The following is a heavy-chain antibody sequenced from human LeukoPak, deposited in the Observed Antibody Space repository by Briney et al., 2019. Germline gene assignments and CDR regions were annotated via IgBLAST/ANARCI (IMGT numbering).Heavy chain of an antibody. CDR1: GFTFSSYG. CDR3: ARDYGPRGAFDI. CDR2: IWYDGSNK. J-gene: IGHJ3*02. V-gene: IGHV3-33*01. Sequence: PGGSLRLSCAASGFTFSSYGMHWVRQAPGKGLEWVAVIWYDGSNKYYADSVKGRFTISRDNSKNTLYLQMNSLRAEDTAVYYCARDYGPRGAFDIWGQGTMVTVSS. D-gene: IGHD3-10*01.